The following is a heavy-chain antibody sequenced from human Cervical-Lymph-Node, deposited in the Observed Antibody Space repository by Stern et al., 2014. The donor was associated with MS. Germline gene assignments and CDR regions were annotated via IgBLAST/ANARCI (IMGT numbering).Heavy chain of an antibody. Sequence: QVQLLESGGGVVQPGGSQRLSCTASGFTFDDYAMEWVRQVPGKGLEWVAMIWYDGSQKYYGDSVRGRFSVSRDNSRNTLYLQMKSLSLEDTAVYYCARKIPDYYDYAMDVWGQGTTVTVSS. J-gene: IGHJ6*02. CDR3: ARKIPDYYDYAMDV. V-gene: IGHV3-33*01. CDR2: IWYDGSQK. D-gene: IGHD2-2*02. CDR1: GFTFDDYA.